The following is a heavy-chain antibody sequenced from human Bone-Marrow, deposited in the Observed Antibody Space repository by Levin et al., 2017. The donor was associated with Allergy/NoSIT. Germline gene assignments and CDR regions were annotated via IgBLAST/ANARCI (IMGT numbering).Heavy chain of an antibody. Sequence: GGSLRLSCAASGFTFDDYGMSWVRQAPGKGLEWVSGINWNGGSIGYADSVKGRFTISRDNAKNSLYLQMNSLRVEDSALYYCARDEYNYLDYWGQGTLVTVSS. V-gene: IGHV3-20*04. CDR2: INWNGGSI. CDR1: GFTFDDYG. J-gene: IGHJ4*02. D-gene: IGHD5-18*01. CDR3: ARDEYNYLDY.